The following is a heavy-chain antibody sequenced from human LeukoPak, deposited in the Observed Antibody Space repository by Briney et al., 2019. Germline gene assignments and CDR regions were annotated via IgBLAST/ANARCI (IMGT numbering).Heavy chain of an antibody. V-gene: IGHV1-69*04. CDR2: IIPIFGIA. D-gene: IGHD5-18*01. CDR3: VTAMVRGEYYYGMDV. Sequence: ASVKVSCKASGGTFSSYAISWVQQAPGQGLEWMGRIIPIFGIANYAQKFQGRVTITADKSTSTAYMELSSLRSEDTAVYYCVTAMVRGEYYYGMDVWGQGTTVTVSS. CDR1: GGTFSSYA. J-gene: IGHJ6*02.